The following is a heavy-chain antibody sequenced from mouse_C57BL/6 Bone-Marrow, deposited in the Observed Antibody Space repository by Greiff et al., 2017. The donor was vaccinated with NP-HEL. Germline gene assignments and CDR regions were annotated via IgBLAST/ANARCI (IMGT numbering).Heavy chain of an antibody. CDR1: GYTFTDYY. V-gene: IGHV1-19*01. D-gene: IGHD1-1*01. J-gene: IGHJ1*03. CDR3: AKGKGDESRGAGYFDV. CDR2: INPYNGGT. Sequence: EVQLQQSGPVLVKPGASVKMSCKASGYTFTDYYMNWVKQSHGKSLEWIGVINPYNGGTRYNQKFKGKATLTVDKSSSTAYMELNSLTSEDSAVYYCAKGKGDESRGAGYFDVWGTGTTVTVSS.